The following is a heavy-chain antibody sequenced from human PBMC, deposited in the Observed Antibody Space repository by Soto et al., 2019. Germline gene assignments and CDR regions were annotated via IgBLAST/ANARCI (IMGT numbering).Heavy chain of an antibody. Sequence: SLRLSCAASGFTFSDYYMSWIRQAPGKGLEWVSYISSSSSYTNYADSVKGRFTISRDNAKNSLYLQMNSLRAEDTAVYYCARGGDYKQYYYYYGMDVWGQGTTVTVSS. CDR1: GFTFSDYY. J-gene: IGHJ6*02. V-gene: IGHV3-11*06. D-gene: IGHD4-4*01. CDR3: ARGGDYKQYYYYYGMDV. CDR2: ISSSSSYT.